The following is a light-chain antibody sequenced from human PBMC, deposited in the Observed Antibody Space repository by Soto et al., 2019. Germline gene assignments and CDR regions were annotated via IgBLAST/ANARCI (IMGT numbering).Light chain of an antibody. J-gene: IGKJ1*01. CDR3: QQYNSYPWT. Sequence: IQLTQSPSSLSASVGDRVTITCRASQGLSSYLAWYQQKPGKAPKLLIYAASSLQSGVPSRFSGSGSGTEFTLTISSLQPDDFATYYCQQYNSYPWTFGQGTKVDIK. CDR2: AAS. CDR1: QGLSSY. V-gene: IGKV1-9*01.